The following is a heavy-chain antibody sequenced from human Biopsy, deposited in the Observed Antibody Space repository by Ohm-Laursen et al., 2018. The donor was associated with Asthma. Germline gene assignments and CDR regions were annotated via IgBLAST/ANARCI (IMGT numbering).Heavy chain of an antibody. CDR2: HDHEEGGT. D-gene: IGHD4-17*01. CDR3: ASDFPKDYVRYNFQF. CDR1: GYSLTDLS. Sequence: ASAKVSCKISGYSLTDLSMHWVRQAPGQGLEWMGGHDHEEGGTVNARRFQGRVTMTEDASTDTAYMELSSLSSDDTAVYYCASDFPKDYVRYNFQFWGQGTLVTVSS. V-gene: IGHV1-24*01. J-gene: IGHJ4*02.